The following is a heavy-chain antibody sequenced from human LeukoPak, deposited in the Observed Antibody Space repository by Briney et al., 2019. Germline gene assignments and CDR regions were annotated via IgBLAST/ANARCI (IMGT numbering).Heavy chain of an antibody. D-gene: IGHD6-19*01. CDR1: GFTFSSYSMN. CDR3: ARTIIAVAPYYYYGMDV. CDR2: IYYSGST. J-gene: IGHJ6*02. V-gene: IGHV4-59*05. Sequence: GSLRLSCAASGFTFSSYSMNWVRQAPGKGLEWIGSIYYSGSTYYNPSLKSRVTISVDTSKNQFSLKLSSVTAADTAVYYCARTIIAVAPYYYYGMDVWGQGTTVTVSS.